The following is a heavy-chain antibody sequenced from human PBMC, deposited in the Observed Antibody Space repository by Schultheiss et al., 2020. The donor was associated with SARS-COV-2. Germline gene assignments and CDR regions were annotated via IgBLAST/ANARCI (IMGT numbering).Heavy chain of an antibody. V-gene: IGHV3-21*04. Sequence: GGSLRLSCAASGFTFSSYSMNWVRQAPGKGLEWVSSISSSSSYIYYADSVKGRFTISRDNSKNTLYLQMNSLRAEDTAVYYCARDSHYYDTPDYWGQGTLVTVSS. D-gene: IGHD3-22*01. CDR3: ARDSHYYDTPDY. CDR1: GFTFSSYS. J-gene: IGHJ4*02. CDR2: ISSSSSYI.